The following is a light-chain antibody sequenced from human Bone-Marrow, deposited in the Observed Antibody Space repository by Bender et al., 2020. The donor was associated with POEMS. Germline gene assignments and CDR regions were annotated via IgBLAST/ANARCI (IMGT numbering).Light chain of an antibody. CDR2: EVS. J-gene: IGLJ2*01. CDR1: SSDVGGYNF. Sequence: QSALTQPASVSGSPGQSVTISCSGASSDVGGYNFGSWYQHHLGKAPKLIIYEVSKRPSGVPDRFSGSKSGNTASLTVSGLQTEDEADYYCSSYAGSNNLVFGGGTKLTV. CDR3: SSYAGSNNLV. V-gene: IGLV2-8*01.